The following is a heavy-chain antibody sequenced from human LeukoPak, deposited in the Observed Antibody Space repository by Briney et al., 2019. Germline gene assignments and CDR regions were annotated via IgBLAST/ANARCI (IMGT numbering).Heavy chain of an antibody. D-gene: IGHD3-16*02. CDR1: GYTFTGYY. J-gene: IGHJ4*02. CDR2: INPNSGGT. Sequence: GASVKVSCKASGYTFTGYYMHWVRQAPGQGLEWMGRINPNSGGTNYAQKFQGRVTMTRDTSISTAYMELSRLRSDDTAVYYCAAYDYVWGSYRSFDYWGQGTRVTVSS. CDR3: AAYDYVWGSYRSFDY. V-gene: IGHV1-2*06.